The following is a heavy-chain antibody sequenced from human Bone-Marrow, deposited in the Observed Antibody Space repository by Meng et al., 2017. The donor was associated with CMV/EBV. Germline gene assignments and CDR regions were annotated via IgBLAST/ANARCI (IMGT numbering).Heavy chain of an antibody. CDR1: GFTFSSYA. V-gene: IGHV3-30-3*01. CDR2: ISYDGSNK. J-gene: IGHJ4*02. D-gene: IGHD3-22*01. Sequence: GESLKISCAASGFTFSSYAMHWVRQAPGKGLEWVAVISYDGSNKYYADSVKGRFTISRDNSKNTLYLQMNSLRAEDTAVYYCAKESGFRITMIVVVPFDYWGQGTLVTVSS. CDR3: AKESGFRITMIVVVPFDY.